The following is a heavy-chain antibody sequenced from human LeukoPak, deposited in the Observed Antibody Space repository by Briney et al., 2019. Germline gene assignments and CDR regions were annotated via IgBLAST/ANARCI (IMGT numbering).Heavy chain of an antibody. CDR3: ARALCSGGSCYSDFYYYGMDV. V-gene: IGHV4-4*07. CDR2: IYTSGST. Sequence: SETLSLTCTVSGGSISSYYWSWIRQPAGKGLEWIGRIYTSGSTNYNPSFKSRVTMSVDTSKNQFSLKLSSVTAADTAVYYCARALCSGGSCYSDFYYYGMDVWGQGTTVTVSS. CDR1: GGSISSYY. J-gene: IGHJ6*02. D-gene: IGHD2-15*01.